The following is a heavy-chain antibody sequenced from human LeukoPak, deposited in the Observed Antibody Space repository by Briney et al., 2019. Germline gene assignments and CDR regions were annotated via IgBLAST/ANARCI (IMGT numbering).Heavy chain of an antibody. Sequence: SCKASGYIFTGYYMHWVRQAPGKGLEWVAVISYDGSDKYYADSVKGRFTISRDNSKNTLYLQMNSLRAEDTAMYYCATAPNKYGSRLDYWGQGTLVTVSS. J-gene: IGHJ4*02. CDR2: ISYDGSDK. V-gene: IGHV3-30*03. CDR1: GYIFTGYY. D-gene: IGHD3-10*01. CDR3: ATAPNKYGSRLDY.